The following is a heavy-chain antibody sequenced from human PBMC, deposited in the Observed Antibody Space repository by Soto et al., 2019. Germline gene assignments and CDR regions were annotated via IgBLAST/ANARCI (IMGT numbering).Heavy chain of an antibody. CDR3: ARDLWGYCGADCYPLDV. J-gene: IGHJ6*02. V-gene: IGHV4-59*01. Sequence: SETLSLTCSVSVASSSSYYLSWIRQTTGKGLEWIGYMYNTGSTIYNPSLKSRVTISVDTSKNQFSLKLNSVTAADTAVYYCARDLWGYCGADCYPLDVWGQGTTVTVS. CDR2: MYNTGST. D-gene: IGHD2-21*02. CDR1: VASSSSYY.